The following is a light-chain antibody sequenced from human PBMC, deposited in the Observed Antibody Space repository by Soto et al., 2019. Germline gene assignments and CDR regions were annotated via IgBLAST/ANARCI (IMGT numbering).Light chain of an antibody. V-gene: IGLV4-69*01. CDR2: LNSDGSH. CDR3: QTWGTGIGV. Sequence: QLVLTQSPSASASLGASVKLTCTLSSGHSSYAIAWHQQQPEKGPRYLMKLNSDGSHSKGDGIPDRFSGSSSGAERYLTISGLQSEDEADYYCQTWGTGIGVFGGGTKVTVL. J-gene: IGLJ3*02. CDR1: SGHSSYA.